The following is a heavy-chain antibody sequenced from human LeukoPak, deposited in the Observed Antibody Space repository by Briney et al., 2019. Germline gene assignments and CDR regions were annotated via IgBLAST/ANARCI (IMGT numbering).Heavy chain of an antibody. CDR1: GFTFSSYA. J-gene: IGHJ3*02. CDR3: ARGQLQNDALDI. D-gene: IGHD5-24*01. Sequence: PGGSLRLSCAASGFTFSSYAMHWVRQAPGKGLEYVSLISSNGGSTYYANSVTGRFTISRDNSKNTLYLQMGSLRVEDVAVYYCARGQLQNDALDIWGQGTKVTVSS. CDR2: ISSNGGST. V-gene: IGHV3-64*01.